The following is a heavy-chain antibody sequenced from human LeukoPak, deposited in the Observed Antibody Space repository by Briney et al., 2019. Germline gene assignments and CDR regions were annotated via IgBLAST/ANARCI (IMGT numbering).Heavy chain of an antibody. D-gene: IGHD1-26*01. V-gene: IGHV1-46*01. Sequence: ASVKVSCKASGYTFTGYYIHWVRQAPGQGLEWMGMVNPSGGSTSYAQKFQGRVTMTRDTSTTTVYMELSSLRSDDTAVFYCARRHKHYYQIDYWGQGTLVTVSS. CDR1: GYTFTGYY. CDR3: ARRHKHYYQIDY. J-gene: IGHJ4*02. CDR2: VNPSGGST.